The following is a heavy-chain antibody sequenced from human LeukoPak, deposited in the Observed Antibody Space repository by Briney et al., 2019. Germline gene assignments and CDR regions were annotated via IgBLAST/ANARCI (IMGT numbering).Heavy chain of an antibody. CDR1: GGTFSSYT. CDR3: ATPPTGTTTTGEYYFDS. D-gene: IGHD1-1*01. Sequence: GATVKVSCKASGGTFSSYTIAWVRQAPGQGLEWLGGIIPFFGSANYAQKFQGRVTITADESTSAAFMELSSLRSEDTAVYYCATPPTGTTTTGEYYFDSWGQGTLVTVSS. CDR2: IIPFFGSA. J-gene: IGHJ4*02. V-gene: IGHV1-69*13.